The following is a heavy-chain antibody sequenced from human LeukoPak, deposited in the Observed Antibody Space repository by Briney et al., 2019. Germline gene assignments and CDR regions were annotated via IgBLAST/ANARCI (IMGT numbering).Heavy chain of an antibody. J-gene: IGHJ4*02. CDR1: GFGSKNYA. Sequence: GGSLRPSCTTSGFGSKNYAMSWVRLAPGKGLEWVSIISATGVNTYYADSVKGRFTISRDISKNTLYLQMNSLTAEDSAVYYCAKEFIAGDGHVDCDSWGQGTLVTVSS. V-gene: IGHV3-23*01. D-gene: IGHD5-24*01. CDR2: ISATGVNT. CDR3: AKEFIAGDGHVDCDS.